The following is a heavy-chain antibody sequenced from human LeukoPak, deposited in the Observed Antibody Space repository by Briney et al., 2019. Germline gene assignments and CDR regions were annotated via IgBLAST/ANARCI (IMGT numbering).Heavy chain of an antibody. CDR2: IYTTGYT. D-gene: IGHD3-10*01. CDR3: ARGPMARHVFDC. Sequence: SETLSLTCTVSGGSITSGNYYWRWIRQPAGKGLEWIGRIYTTGYTTYNPSLKSRVSISVDTSENQFSLKLSSVTAADTAVYFCARGPMARHVFDCWGQGTMVIVSS. J-gene: IGHJ3*01. CDR1: GGSITSGNYY. V-gene: IGHV4-61*02.